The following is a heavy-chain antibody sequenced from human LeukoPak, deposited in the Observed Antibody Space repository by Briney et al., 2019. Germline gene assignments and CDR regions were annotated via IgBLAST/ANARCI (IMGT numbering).Heavy chain of an antibody. D-gene: IGHD6-19*01. CDR2: IYYTGST. Sequence: SETLSLTCTVSGGSISSYYWSWIRQPPGKGLEWIGYIYYTGSTNYNPSLKSRVTLSVDTSKNQFSLKLSSVTPADTAVYYCAAGYSSGWYVLWGQGTLVTASS. V-gene: IGHV4-59*01. CDR3: AAGYSSGWYVL. CDR1: GGSISSYY. J-gene: IGHJ4*02.